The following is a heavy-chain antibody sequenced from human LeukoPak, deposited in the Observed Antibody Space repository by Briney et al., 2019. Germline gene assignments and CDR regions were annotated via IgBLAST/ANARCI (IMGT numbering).Heavy chain of an antibody. CDR3: ARARGYSGYGYGMDV. J-gene: IGHJ6*02. CDR2: ISSSSSYI. D-gene: IGHD5-12*01. V-gene: IGHV3-21*01. Sequence: KARGSLRLSCGASGFTFSNAWMSWVRQAPGKGLEWVSSISSSSSYIYYADSVKGRFTISRDNAKNSLYLQMNSLRAEDTAVYYCARARGYSGYGYGMDVWGQGTTVTVSS. CDR1: GFTFSNAW.